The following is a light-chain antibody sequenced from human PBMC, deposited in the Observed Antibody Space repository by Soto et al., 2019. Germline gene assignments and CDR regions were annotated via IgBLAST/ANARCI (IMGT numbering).Light chain of an antibody. J-gene: IGLJ1*01. CDR1: SSDIGGYNY. V-gene: IGLV2-14*01. CDR3: SSYRSSTTQYV. Sequence: QSGQTHPASVSGSPGHAITISCTGTSSDIGGYNYVSWYQQHPGKAPKLMIYEVTNRPSGVSNRFSGSKSGNTASLTISGLQAEDEADYYCSSYRSSTTQYVFGTGTKVTVL. CDR2: EVT.